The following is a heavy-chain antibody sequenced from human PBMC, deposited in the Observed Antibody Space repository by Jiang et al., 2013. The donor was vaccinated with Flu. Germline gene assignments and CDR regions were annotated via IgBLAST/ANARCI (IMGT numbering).Heavy chain of an antibody. CDR3: VRDGTIAGRPGVFDL. CDR2: VYTSGDT. CDR1: VSPSIVVITT. V-gene: IGHV4-30-4*01. Sequence: PGLVKPSQTPVPHLQLSLVSPSIVVITTGLGSASPPAEGLEWIGYVYTSGDTYYTPSLRSRVTMSLDTSKSQFSLKLDSVTAADMAVYFCVRDGTIAGRPGVFDLWGPGTMVTVSS. J-gene: IGHJ3*01. D-gene: IGHD6-6*01.